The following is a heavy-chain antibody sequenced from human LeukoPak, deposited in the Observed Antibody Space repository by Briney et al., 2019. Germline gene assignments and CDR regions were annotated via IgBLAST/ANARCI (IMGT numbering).Heavy chain of an antibody. CDR2: IDWDDDK. V-gene: IGHV2-70*01. Sequence: ASGPALVKPTQTLTLTCTFSGFSLSTSGMCVSWIRQPPGKALEWLALIDWDDDKYYSTSLKTRLTISKDTSKNQVVLTMTNMDPVDTATYYCARMRIAAAGPGAFDIWGQGTMVTVSS. CDR3: ARMRIAAAGPGAFDI. D-gene: IGHD6-13*01. J-gene: IGHJ3*02. CDR1: GFSLSTSGMC.